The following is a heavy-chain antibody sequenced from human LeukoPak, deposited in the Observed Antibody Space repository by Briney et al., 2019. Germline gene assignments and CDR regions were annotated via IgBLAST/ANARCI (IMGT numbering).Heavy chain of an antibody. Sequence: GGSLRPSCAASGFTFSSYSMNWARQAPGKGLEWVSGINWNGGSRGYADSVKGRFTISRDNAKNSLYLQMNSLRAEDTALYYCARSRHSYDSSGFPHYWGQGTLVTVSS. D-gene: IGHD3-22*01. CDR2: INWNGGSR. CDR3: ARSRHSYDSSGFPHY. J-gene: IGHJ4*02. CDR1: GFTFSSYS. V-gene: IGHV3-20*04.